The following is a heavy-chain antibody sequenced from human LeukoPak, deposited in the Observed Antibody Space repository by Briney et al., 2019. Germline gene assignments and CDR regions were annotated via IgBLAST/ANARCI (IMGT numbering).Heavy chain of an antibody. V-gene: IGHV3-53*01. CDR3: VSHSDSLTSYSFDY. J-gene: IGHJ4*02. D-gene: IGHD3-9*01. CDR2: IYSGGNT. Sequence: GGSLRLSCAASGFTVSSNYMSWVRQAPGKGLEWVSIIYSGGNTYYADSVKGRFTVSRDGSKNTLSLQVNSLRAEDTAVYYCVSHSDSLTSYSFDYWGRGTLVTVSS. CDR1: GFTVSSNY.